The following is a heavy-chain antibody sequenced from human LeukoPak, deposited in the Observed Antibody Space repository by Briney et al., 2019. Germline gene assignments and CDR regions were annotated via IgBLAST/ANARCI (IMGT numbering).Heavy chain of an antibody. CDR1: GYTFTGYY. J-gene: IGHJ5*02. CDR2: INPNSGGT. D-gene: IGHD3-16*01. V-gene: IGHV1-2*02. Sequence: ASVKVSCKASGYTFTGYYMHWVRQAPGQGLEWMGWINPNSGGTNYAQKFQGRVTMTGDTSISTAYMELSRLRSDDTAVYYCARDSSFYGGEWFDPWGQGTLVTVSS. CDR3: ARDSSFYGGEWFDP.